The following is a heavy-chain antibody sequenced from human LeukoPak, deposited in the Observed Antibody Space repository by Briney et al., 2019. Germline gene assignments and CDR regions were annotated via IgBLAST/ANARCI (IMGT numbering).Heavy chain of an antibody. V-gene: IGHV1-69*05. Sequence: SVKVSCKASGGTFSSYAISWVRQAPGQGLEWVGRIIPIFGTANYAQKFQGRVTITTDESTSTAYMELSSLRSEDTAVYYCARTYCSSTSCLDYAIDYWGQGTLVTVSS. CDR3: ARTYCSSTSCLDYAIDY. J-gene: IGHJ4*02. D-gene: IGHD2-2*01. CDR2: IIPIFGTA. CDR1: GGTFSSYA.